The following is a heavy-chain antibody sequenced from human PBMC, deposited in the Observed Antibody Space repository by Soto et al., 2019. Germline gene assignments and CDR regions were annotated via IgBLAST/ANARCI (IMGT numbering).Heavy chain of an antibody. D-gene: IGHD4-17*01. CDR1: GFVFSDSA. CDR3: TRQRILWANQMTTVVSNDGFDI. CDR2: IKDKGHNSAI. J-gene: IGHJ3*02. Sequence: DVQLVESGGGLVQPGGSLTLSCAASGFVFSDSAIHWVRQSSGKGLEWIARIKDKGHNSAIAYAASVTGRFVVSRDDSKNTAYLQINSLRIEDTARYFCTRQRILWANQMTTVVSNDGFDIWGQGTMVTVSS. V-gene: IGHV3-73*01.